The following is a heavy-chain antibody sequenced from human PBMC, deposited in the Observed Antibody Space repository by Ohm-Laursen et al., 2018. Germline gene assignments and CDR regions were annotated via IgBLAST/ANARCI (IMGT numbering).Heavy chain of an antibody. V-gene: IGHV3-49*04. CDR3: VHITATVLGAFDI. CDR2: IRSKAYGGTT. J-gene: IGHJ3*02. Sequence: SLRLSCAASGFTFGDYAMSWVRQAPGKGLEWVGFIRSKAYGGTTEYAASVKGRFTISRDDSKSIAYLQMNSLKTEDKSTYYCVHITATVLGAFDIWGPGTKVTVSS. D-gene: IGHD1-26*01. CDR1: GFTFGDYA.